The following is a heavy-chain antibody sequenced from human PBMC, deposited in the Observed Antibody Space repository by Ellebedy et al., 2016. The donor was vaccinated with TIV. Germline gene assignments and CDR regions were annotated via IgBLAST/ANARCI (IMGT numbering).Heavy chain of an antibody. Sequence: MPGGSLRLSCAGYVGSFSGYYWSWIRQPPGKGLEWIGTIYYSGSTYYNPSLKSRVTISVDTSKNQFSLKLSSLIAADTAVYYCASLEMATILDAFDIWGQGTKVTVSS. D-gene: IGHD5-24*01. J-gene: IGHJ3*02. CDR2: IYYSGST. CDR3: ASLEMATILDAFDI. V-gene: IGHV4-34*01. CDR1: VGSFSGYY.